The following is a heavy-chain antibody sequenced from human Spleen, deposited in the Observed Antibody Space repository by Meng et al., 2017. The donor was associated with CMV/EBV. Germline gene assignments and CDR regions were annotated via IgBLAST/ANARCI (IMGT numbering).Heavy chain of an antibody. CDR2: INQDGSEE. J-gene: IGHJ4*02. CDR3: ARGTRSSGSY. V-gene: IGHV3-7*03. D-gene: IGHD6-19*01. Sequence: GGSLRLSCAASGFTLSSYWMTWVRQAPGKGLEWVANINQDGSEEYYVDSVKGRFTISRDNAKNSLYLQMNSLRAEDTAVYYCARGTRSSGSYWGQGTLVTVSS. CDR1: GFTLSSYW.